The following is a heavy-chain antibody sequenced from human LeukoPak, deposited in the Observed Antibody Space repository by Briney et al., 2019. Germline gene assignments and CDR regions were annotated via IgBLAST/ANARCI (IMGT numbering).Heavy chain of an antibody. CDR3: ARGLGFYDILTGYFQVNWFDP. D-gene: IGHD3-9*01. CDR1: GGSVSSGSYY. Sequence: SETLSLTCTVSGGSVSSGSYYWSWIRQPPGKGLEWIGYIYHSGSTYYNPSLKSRVTISVDRSKNQFSLKLSSVTAADTAVYYCARGLGFYDILTGYFQVNWFDPWGQGTLVTVSS. V-gene: IGHV4-30-2*01. J-gene: IGHJ5*02. CDR2: IYHSGST.